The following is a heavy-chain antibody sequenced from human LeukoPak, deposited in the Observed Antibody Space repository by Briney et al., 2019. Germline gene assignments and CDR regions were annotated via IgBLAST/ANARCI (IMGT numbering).Heavy chain of an antibody. V-gene: IGHV3-33*01. CDR2: ISYDGNTK. D-gene: IGHD3-10*01. J-gene: IGHJ4*02. CDR1: GFNFSNYC. Sequence: GRSLRLSCAASGFNFSNYCMHWVRQVPGTGLEWVAVISYDGNTKYYANYVKGRFTVSRDNSKNTLYLQMNILRPEDTAIYYCARDSGFGELVTYYFDYWGQGTLVTVSS. CDR3: ARDSGFGELVTYYFDY.